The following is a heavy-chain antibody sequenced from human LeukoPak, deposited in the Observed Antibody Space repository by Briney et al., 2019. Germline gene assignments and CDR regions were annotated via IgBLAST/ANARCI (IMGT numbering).Heavy chain of an antibody. V-gene: IGHV4-59*12. CDR1: GGSISSYY. CDR3: ARNYYDSSGYYSSMLFDY. J-gene: IGHJ4*02. Sequence: SETLSLTCTVSGGSISSYYGSWIRQPPGKGLEWIGYIYYSGGTNYNPSLKSRVTISVDTSKNQFSLKLSSVTAADTAVYYCARNYYDSSGYYSSMLFDYWGQGTLVAVSS. D-gene: IGHD3-22*01. CDR2: IYYSGGT.